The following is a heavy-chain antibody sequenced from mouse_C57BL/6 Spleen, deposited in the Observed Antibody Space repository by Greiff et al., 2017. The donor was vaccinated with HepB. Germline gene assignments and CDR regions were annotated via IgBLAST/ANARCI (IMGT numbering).Heavy chain of an antibody. Sequence: DVKLVESEGGLVQPGSSMKLSCTASGFTFSDYYMAWVRQAPEKGLEWVANINYDGSSTYYLDSLKSRFIISRDNAKNILYLQMSSLTSEDTATYYCARGRYYGSSLDYWGQGTTLTVSS. CDR3: ARGRYYGSSLDY. V-gene: IGHV5-16*01. D-gene: IGHD1-1*01. CDR2: INYDGSST. CDR1: GFTFSDYY. J-gene: IGHJ2*01.